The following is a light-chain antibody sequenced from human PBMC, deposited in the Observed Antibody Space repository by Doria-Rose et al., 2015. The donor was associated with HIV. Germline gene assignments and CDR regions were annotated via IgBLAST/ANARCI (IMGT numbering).Light chain of an antibody. Sequence: RMTQSPSSLSASIGDRVTITCRASQTVSTYLNWFQQEPGKAPKLLIYAASRLQSGVPSRFSGSGSGTDFTLTISGLQPGDFATYYCQQTYSSPPWTVGQGTKAEMK. CDR1: QTVSTY. J-gene: IGKJ1*01. CDR3: QQTYSSPPWT. CDR2: AAS. V-gene: IGKV1-39*01.